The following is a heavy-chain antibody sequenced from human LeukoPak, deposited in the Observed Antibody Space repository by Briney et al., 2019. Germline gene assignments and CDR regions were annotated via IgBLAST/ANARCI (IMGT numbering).Heavy chain of an antibody. D-gene: IGHD2-15*01. Sequence: PGGSLRLSCAASGFTVSTNCMTWVRQAPGKGLEWVSTIYSGGTTYYADSVMGRFTISRHNSRNTLYLQMNSLRVEDTAVYYCAKDRGRTWVQVANWGQGTLVTVSS. CDR1: GFTVSTNC. CDR2: IYSGGTT. CDR3: AKDRGRTWVQVAN. V-gene: IGHV3-53*01. J-gene: IGHJ4*02.